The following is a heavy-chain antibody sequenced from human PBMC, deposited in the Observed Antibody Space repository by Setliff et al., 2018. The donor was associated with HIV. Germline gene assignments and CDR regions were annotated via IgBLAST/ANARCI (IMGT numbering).Heavy chain of an antibody. CDR1: GFTFSSYA. D-gene: IGHD3-10*01. Sequence: GGSLRLSCAASGFTFSSYAMHWVRQAPGKGLEWVAVISYDGSNKYYADSVKGRFTISRDNSKNTLYLQMNSLRAEDTAVYYCARTITMVRGAPGCYVYWGQGTLVTVS. J-gene: IGHJ4*02. CDR3: ARTITMVRGAPGCYVY. V-gene: IGHV3-30-3*01. CDR2: ISYDGSNK.